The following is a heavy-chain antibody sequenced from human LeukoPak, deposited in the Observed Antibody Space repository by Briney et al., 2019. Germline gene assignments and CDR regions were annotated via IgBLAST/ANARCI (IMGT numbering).Heavy chain of an antibody. Sequence: PGGSLRLSCAASGFTFSSYSMNWVRQAPGKGLEWVSSISSSSSYIYYADSVQGRFTISRDNAKNSLFLQMDNLRAEDTAVYYCAKVFGVEYFYYMDVWGNGATVIVSS. CDR1: GFTFSSYS. J-gene: IGHJ6*03. V-gene: IGHV3-21*06. D-gene: IGHD3-3*01. CDR2: ISSSSSYI. CDR3: AKVFGVEYFYYMDV.